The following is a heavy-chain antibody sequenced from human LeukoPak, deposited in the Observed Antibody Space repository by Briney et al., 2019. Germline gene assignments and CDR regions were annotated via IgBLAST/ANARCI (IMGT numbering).Heavy chain of an antibody. D-gene: IGHD1/OR15-1a*01. Sequence: PGGPLRLSCEDSGFTFADYGLSWVRQAPGKGLGRVAGINCSGDNTFYADSVKGRFTISRDNTKKTLYLQMNNLRGEDTATYYCARDLSSNWNNLAYWGQGTLVTVSS. CDR3: ARDLSSNWNNLAY. CDR1: GFTFADYG. V-gene: IGHV3-20*04. CDR2: INCSGDNT. J-gene: IGHJ4*02.